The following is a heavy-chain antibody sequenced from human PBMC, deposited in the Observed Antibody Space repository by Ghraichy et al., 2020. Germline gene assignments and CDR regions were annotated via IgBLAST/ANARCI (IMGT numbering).Heavy chain of an antibody. J-gene: IGHJ4*02. CDR1: GYSISSGYY. V-gene: IGHV4-38-2*01. D-gene: IGHD2-21*01. Sequence: SETLSLTCAVSGYSISSGYYWGWIRQPPGKGLEWIGNIYHSGSTYYNPSLKSRVTISVDTSKNQFSLKLTSVTAADTAMYYCVRGAIDYPFHLDFWGQGPLVTVSS. CDR2: IYHSGST. CDR3: VRGAIDYPFHLDF.